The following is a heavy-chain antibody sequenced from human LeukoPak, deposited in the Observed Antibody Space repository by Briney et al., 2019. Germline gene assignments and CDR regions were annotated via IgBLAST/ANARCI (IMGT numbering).Heavy chain of an antibody. Sequence: SETLSLTRTVSVGSVSSRSYYWGWVRQPLGEGVEWIGTVNHDGTTYHNPSLKRRVTISVDASKNQFSLKLSSVTAADTAEYYCARVQDTTMGHFDYWGQGTLVTVSS. D-gene: IGHD1-1*01. CDR2: VNHDGTT. V-gene: IGHV4-39*07. CDR1: VGSVSSRSYY. J-gene: IGHJ4*02. CDR3: ARVQDTTMGHFDY.